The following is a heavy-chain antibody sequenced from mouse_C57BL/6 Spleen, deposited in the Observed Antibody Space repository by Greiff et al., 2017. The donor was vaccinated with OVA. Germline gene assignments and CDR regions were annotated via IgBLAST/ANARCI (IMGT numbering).Heavy chain of an antibody. J-gene: IGHJ1*03. D-gene: IGHD1-1*01. Sequence: VKLQESGPELVKPGASVKISCKASGYAFSSSWMNWVKQRPGKGLEWIGRIYPGDGDTNYNGKFKGKATLTADKSSSTAYMQLSSLTSEDSAVYFCAREEDYYGSSSYWYFDVWGTGTTVTVSS. V-gene: IGHV1-82*01. CDR2: IYPGDGDT. CDR1: GYAFSSSW. CDR3: AREEDYYGSSSYWYFDV.